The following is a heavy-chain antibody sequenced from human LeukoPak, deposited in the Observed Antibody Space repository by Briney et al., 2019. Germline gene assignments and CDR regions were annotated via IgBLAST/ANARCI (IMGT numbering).Heavy chain of an antibody. CDR3: ARRRHNFDFYDV. Sequence: SETLSLTCTVSGGSISTSDYLWAWVRQAPGKGLEWIGATFYTGRTFYSPSLKSRVTISVDTSKNQFSLDLSSATAADTAVYYCARRRHNFDFYDVWGQGTRVTVSS. D-gene: IGHD3/OR15-3a*01. V-gene: IGHV4-39*01. CDR1: GGSISTSDYL. J-gene: IGHJ3*01. CDR2: TFYTGRT.